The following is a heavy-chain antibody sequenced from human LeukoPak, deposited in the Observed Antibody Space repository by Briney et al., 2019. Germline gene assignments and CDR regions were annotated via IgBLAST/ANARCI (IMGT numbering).Heavy chain of an antibody. J-gene: IGHJ6*02. Sequence: VASVKVSCKASGYTFTGYYMHWVRQAPGQGLEWMGWINPNSGGTDYAQKFQGRVTMTRDTSISTAYMELSRLRSDNTAVYYCARERAITIFGVVITETTYYYGMDVWGQGTTVTVSS. CDR3: ARERAITIFGVVITETTYYYGMDV. CDR1: GYTFTGYY. D-gene: IGHD3-3*01. CDR2: INPNSGGT. V-gene: IGHV1-2*02.